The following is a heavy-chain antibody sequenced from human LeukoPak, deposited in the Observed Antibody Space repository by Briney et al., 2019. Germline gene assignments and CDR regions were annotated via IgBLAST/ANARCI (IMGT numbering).Heavy chain of an antibody. D-gene: IGHD2-15*01. Sequence: SQTLSLTCTVSGGSISSGSYYWSWIRQHPGKGLEWIGYIYYTGSTYYNPSLKSRVTMSVDTSKNQFSLKLNSVTAADTAVYYCARGSCSGGTCYAHPGNWFDPWGQGTLVTVSS. CDR2: IYYTGST. V-gene: IGHV4-31*03. CDR3: ARGSCSGGTCYAHPGNWFDP. CDR1: GGSISSGSYY. J-gene: IGHJ5*02.